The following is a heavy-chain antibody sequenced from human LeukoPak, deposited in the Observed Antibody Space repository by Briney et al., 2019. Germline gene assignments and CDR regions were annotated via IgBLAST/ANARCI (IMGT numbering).Heavy chain of an antibody. CDR3: VRERNNFWSGHHSIFDS. Sequence: GGSLRLSCAASGFIFSDHWMHWVRQAPGKGLVWLSRINNDGSSTIYADSVKGRFTFSRDNAENTLFLEMSSLRVEDTAVYYCVRERNNFWSGHHSIFDSWGQETLVTVSS. D-gene: IGHD3-3*01. V-gene: IGHV3-74*01. CDR2: INNDGSST. J-gene: IGHJ4*02. CDR1: GFIFSDHW.